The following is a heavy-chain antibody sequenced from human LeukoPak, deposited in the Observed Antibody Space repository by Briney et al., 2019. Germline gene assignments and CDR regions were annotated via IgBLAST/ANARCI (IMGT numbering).Heavy chain of an antibody. V-gene: IGHV3-53*01. D-gene: IGHD3-10*01. CDR3: ARELGEFLDY. CDR2: IYSGGRT. Sequence: GGSLRLSCAASGLTVSNSYMSWVRQAPGKGLEWVSVIYSGGRTDYADSVKGRFTVSRDISRNTVYLQVNSLRAEDTAVYYCARELGEFLDYWGQGTLVTVSS. J-gene: IGHJ4*02. CDR1: GLTVSNSY.